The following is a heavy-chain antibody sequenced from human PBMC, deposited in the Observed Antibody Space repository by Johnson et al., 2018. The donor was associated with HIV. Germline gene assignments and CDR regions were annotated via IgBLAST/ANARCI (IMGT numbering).Heavy chain of an antibody. CDR2: IKQDGSEK. CDR3: AERSPILRAFDI. V-gene: IGHV3-7*05. Sequence: VQLVESGGGLVQPGGSLRLSCAASGFTFSSYWMSWVRQAPGRGLEWVANIKQDGSEKYYVDSVKGRFTISIDNAKNSLYLQMNSLRDEDTAVYYCAERSPILRAFDIWGQGTMVTVSS. CDR1: GFTFSSYW. J-gene: IGHJ3*02.